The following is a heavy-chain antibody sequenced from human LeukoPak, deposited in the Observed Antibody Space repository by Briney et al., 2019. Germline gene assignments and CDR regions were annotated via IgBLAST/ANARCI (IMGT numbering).Heavy chain of an antibody. Sequence: GGSLRLSCAASGFTFSSYSMNWVRQAPGKGLEWVSSISSSSSYIYYADSVKGRFTISRDNAKNSLYLQMNSLRVDDTAVYYCAKRGDYGDYLESWGQGTLVTVSS. CDR2: ISSSSSYI. J-gene: IGHJ4*02. D-gene: IGHD4-17*01. V-gene: IGHV3-21*01. CDR1: GFTFSSYS. CDR3: AKRGDYGDYLES.